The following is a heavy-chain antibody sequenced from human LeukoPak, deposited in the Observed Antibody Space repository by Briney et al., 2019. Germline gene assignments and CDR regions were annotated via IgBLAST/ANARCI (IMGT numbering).Heavy chain of an antibody. Sequence: PGGSLRLSCTGSTFALRNYWIHWVRQVPGKGLEWISRITSEGISSSYADSVKGRFTISRDNAKKTVYLQMSSLRAEDTAVYYCARDWSIPSLTGYYTDVWGNGTTVTVSS. D-gene: IGHD3-9*01. J-gene: IGHJ6*04. V-gene: IGHV3-74*03. CDR1: TFALRNYW. CDR3: ARDWSIPSLTGYYTDV. CDR2: ITSEGISS.